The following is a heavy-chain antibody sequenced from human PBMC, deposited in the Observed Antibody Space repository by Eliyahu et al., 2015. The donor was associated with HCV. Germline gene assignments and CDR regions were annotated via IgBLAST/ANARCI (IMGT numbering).Heavy chain of an antibody. J-gene: IGHJ4*02. CDR1: GYTFTSYG. D-gene: IGHD2-15*01. V-gene: IGHV1-18*01. CDR2: ISAYNGDT. CDR3: ARDDVVVVAAKGIDY. Sequence: QVQLVQSGVEVKKPGASVKVSCKASGYTFTSYGISWVRQAPGQGLEWMGWISAYNGDTNYAQKLQDRVTMTTDTSTSTAYMELRSLRSDDTAVYYCARDDVVVVAAKGIDYWGQGTLVTVSS.